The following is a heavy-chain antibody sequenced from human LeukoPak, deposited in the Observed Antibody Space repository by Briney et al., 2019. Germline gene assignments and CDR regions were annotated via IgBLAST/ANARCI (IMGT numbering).Heavy chain of an antibody. J-gene: IGHJ6*02. D-gene: IGHD3-9*01. CDR3: ASGILTGYYVNYYYYGMDV. CDR2: MNPNSGNT. CDR1: GYTFTSCD. V-gene: IGHV1-8*01. Sequence: ASVKVSCKASGYTFTSCDINWVRQATGQGLEWMGWMNPNSGNTGYAQKFQGRVTMTRNTSISTAYMELSSLRSEDTAVYYCASGILTGYYVNYYYYGMDVWGQGTTVTVSS.